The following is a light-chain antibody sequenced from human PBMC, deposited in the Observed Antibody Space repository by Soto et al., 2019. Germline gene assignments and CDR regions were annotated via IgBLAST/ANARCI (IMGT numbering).Light chain of an antibody. J-gene: IGLJ1*01. V-gene: IGLV2-14*03. CDR3: TSYKSSITCA. CDR1: SSDVGGYNF. Sequence: TGTSSDVGGYNFVSWYQNHPGQGPKLIIYDVSNRPSGVSNRFSGSKSGNTASLTISGLQAEDEADYYCTSYKSSITCAFVPGTKVTVL. CDR2: DVS.